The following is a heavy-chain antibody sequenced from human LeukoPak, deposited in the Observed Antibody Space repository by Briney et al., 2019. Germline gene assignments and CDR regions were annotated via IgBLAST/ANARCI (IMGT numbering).Heavy chain of an antibody. CDR3: ARGSGVQVWSSLDY. CDR2: ISSSGSCI. Sequence: VGSLTVSCAASAFTFSSYSMNWVRQAPGRGLEWVSSISSSGSCIYYGASVNLWCTISRDNAKNSLHMQMNSLRAEDTAVYYCARGSGVQVWSSLDYWGQGALGTASS. V-gene: IGHV3-21*01. D-gene: IGHD5-18*01. J-gene: IGHJ4*02. CDR1: AFTFSSYS.